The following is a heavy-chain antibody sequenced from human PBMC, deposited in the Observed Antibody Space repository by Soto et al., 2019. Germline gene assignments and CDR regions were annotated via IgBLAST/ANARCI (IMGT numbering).Heavy chain of an antibody. J-gene: IGHJ4*02. CDR1: GFSLSTAGEA. D-gene: IGHD2-15*01. CDR2: IYWDDDK. V-gene: IGHV2-5*02. CDR3: AHRPPFGSWWPYPY. Sequence: QITLKESGPTLVKPTQTLTLTCSFSGFSLSTAGEAVGWIRQPPGKALEWLALIYWDDDKRYTPSLMSRLTITKDTSKNQVVLTMTNLDHVDTATYYCAHRPPFGSWWPYPYWGQGTLVTVSS.